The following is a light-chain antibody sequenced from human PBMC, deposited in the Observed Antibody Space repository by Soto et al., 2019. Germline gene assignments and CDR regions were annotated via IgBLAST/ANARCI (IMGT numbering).Light chain of an antibody. V-gene: IGLV2-14*01. Sequence: QSALTQPASVSGSPGQSITISCTGTSSDVGGYNYVSWYQQHPGKAPKLMIYEVSNRPSGVSNRFSGSKSGNTASLTISGLKAEDEADYSCSSYTSSTVVFGGGTKVTVL. CDR3: SSYTSSTVV. CDR2: EVS. CDR1: SSDVGGYNY. J-gene: IGLJ2*01.